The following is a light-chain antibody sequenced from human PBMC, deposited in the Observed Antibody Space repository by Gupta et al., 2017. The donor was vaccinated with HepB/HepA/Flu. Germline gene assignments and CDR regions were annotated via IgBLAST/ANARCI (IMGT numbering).Light chain of an antibody. V-gene: IGLV1-51*02. CDR1: SSNIGNNY. Sequence: QSVLTQPPSVSAAAGQKVTISCSGSSSNIGNNYVSWYQQLPGTAPKLLIYESNRRLSEIPACFSAAKSGTSATLATTGLQTGDEADYYCDTPDNNRRGGVFGTGTKVTVL. J-gene: IGLJ1*01. CDR3: DTPDNNRRGGV. CDR2: ESN.